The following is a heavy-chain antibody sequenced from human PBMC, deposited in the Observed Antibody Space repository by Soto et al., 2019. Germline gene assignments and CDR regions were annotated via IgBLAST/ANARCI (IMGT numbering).Heavy chain of an antibody. CDR1: GFSLSTSGVG. CDR3: AHRRRYCSSTSCSNWFDP. V-gene: IGHV2-5*01. J-gene: IGHJ5*02. CDR2: IYWNDDK. D-gene: IGHD2-2*01. Sequence: KSGPTLVNPTQTLTLTCTFSGFSLSTSGVGVGWIRQPPGKALEWLALIYWNDDKRYSPSLKSRLTITKDTSKNQVVLTMTDMDPVDTATYYCAHRRRYCSSTSCSNWFDPWGQGTLVTVSS.